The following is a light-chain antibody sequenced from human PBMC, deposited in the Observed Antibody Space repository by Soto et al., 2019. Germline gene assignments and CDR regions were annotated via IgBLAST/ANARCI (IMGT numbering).Light chain of an antibody. J-gene: IGLJ2*01. CDR1: RSNIVTNY. CDR2: TNS. CDR3: AAWDDSLNTIT. V-gene: IGLV1-47*01. Sequence: QSVLTQPPSASGTPGQSVTISCSGSRSNIVTNYVYWYQQLPGSAPKLLMYTNSHRPSGVPDRFSGSKSGTSASLAISGLRCEDEADYYCAAWDDSLNTITFGGGTKVTVL.